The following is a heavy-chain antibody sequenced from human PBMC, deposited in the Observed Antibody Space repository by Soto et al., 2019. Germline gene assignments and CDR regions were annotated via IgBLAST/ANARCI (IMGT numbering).Heavy chain of an antibody. CDR3: AKGASGEDYYYYYMDV. Sequence: PGGSLRLSCAASGFTFSSYAMSWVRQAPGKGLEWVSAISGSGGSTYYADSVKGRFTISRDNSKNTLYLQMNSLRAEDTAVYYCAKGASGEDYYYYYMDVWGKGTTVTVSS. J-gene: IGHJ6*03. CDR2: ISGSGGST. CDR1: GFTFSSYA. V-gene: IGHV3-23*01.